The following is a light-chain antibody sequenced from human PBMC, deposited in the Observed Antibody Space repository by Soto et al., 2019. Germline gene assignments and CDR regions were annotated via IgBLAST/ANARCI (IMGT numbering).Light chain of an antibody. J-gene: IGLJ1*01. V-gene: IGLV1-40*01. Sequence: QSVLTQPPSVSGAPGQRVTISCTGSSSNIGAGLDVHWYQQLPGTAPKLLIYGNSNRPSGVPDRFSGSRSGTSASLAITGLQAEDEADYYCQSYDSSLTGSKVFGSGTKGTVL. CDR3: QSYDSSLTGSKV. CDR1: SSNIGAGLD. CDR2: GNS.